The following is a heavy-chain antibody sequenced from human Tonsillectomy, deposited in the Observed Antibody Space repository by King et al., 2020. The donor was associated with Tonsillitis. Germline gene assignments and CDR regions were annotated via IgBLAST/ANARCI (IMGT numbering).Heavy chain of an antibody. CDR2: IRSKAYGGTT. V-gene: IGHV3-49*03. CDR3: TRDLTLYGGNGPFDY. CDR1: GFTFGDYA. D-gene: IGHD4-23*01. Sequence: VQLVESGGGLVQPGRSLRISCTASGFTFGDYAMSWFRQAPGKGLEWVGFIRSKAYGGTTEYAASVKGRFTISRDDSKSIAYLQMNSLKTEDTAVYYCTRDLTLYGGNGPFDYWGQGTLVTVSS. J-gene: IGHJ4*02.